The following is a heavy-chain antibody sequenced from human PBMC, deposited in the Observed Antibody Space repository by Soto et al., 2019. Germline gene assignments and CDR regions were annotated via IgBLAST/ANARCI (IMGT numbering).Heavy chain of an antibody. D-gene: IGHD4-17*01. CDR3: ASLTTVVTRRGDY. V-gene: IGHV1-69*01. CDR2: IIPIFSTA. CDR1: GGTFRSSV. Sequence: EMLSCRASGGTFRSSVISCERQDRGPGREWRGGIIPIFSTANSAQKFQGRVTITADESTSTDHMELSSLRSEDTAVYSCASLTTVVTRRGDYWGQGTLVTVSS. J-gene: IGHJ4*02.